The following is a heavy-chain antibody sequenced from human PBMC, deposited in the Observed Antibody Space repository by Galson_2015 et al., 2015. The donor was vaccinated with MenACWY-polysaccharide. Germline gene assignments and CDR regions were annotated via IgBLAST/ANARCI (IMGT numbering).Heavy chain of an antibody. CDR3: ASQGIAVAGVIDY. V-gene: IGHV6-1*01. CDR1: GDSVSSNSAA. D-gene: IGHD6-19*01. CDR2: TYYRSKWYK. Sequence: CAISGDSVSSNSAAWNWIRQSPSRGLEWLGRTYYRSKWYKYYALSVKSRMTINVDTAKNQFSLQLSSVTPEDTAMYYCASQGIAVAGVIDYWGQGTLVTVSS. J-gene: IGHJ4*02.